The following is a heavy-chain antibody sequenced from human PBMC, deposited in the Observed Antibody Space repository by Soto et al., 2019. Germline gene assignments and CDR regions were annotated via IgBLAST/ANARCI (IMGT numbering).Heavy chain of an antibody. CDR3: ARRYYDILTGYYYFDY. Sequence: GESLKISCEGSGYTFTRYWIGWVRQIPGKGLEWMGIIYPSDSDAKYSPSFEGQVTISADESISTAYLRWNSLKASDTAMYYCARRYYDILTGYYYFDYWGQGTLVTVSS. D-gene: IGHD3-9*01. CDR2: IYPSDSDA. J-gene: IGHJ4*02. CDR1: GYTFTRYW. V-gene: IGHV5-51*01.